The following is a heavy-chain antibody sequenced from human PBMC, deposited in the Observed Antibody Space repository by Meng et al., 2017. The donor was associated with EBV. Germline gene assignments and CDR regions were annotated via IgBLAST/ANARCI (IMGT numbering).Heavy chain of an antibody. CDR1: GYTFTSYY. CDR3: VRELVGGTFDY. CDR2: IIPAGGNT. Sequence: QVQLVQCGAEVKKPGASVNVSCKAFGYTFTSYYLHWVRKAPGQGLEWMGIIIPAGGNTNYAQKFRGRFTMTRDTSTSTVYMDLSILTSEDTAVYYCVRELVGGTFDYWGQGTLVTVSS. J-gene: IGHJ4*02. V-gene: IGHV1-46*01. D-gene: IGHD1/OR15-1a*01.